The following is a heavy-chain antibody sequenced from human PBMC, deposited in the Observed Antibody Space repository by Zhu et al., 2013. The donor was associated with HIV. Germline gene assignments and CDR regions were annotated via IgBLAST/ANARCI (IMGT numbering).Heavy chain of an antibody. Sequence: QVQLVQSGAEVKKPGSSVKVSCKASGGSFSTYIISWVRQAPGQGLEWMGGIMPLLGTPNYAQNFQGRVTITADESTSTAYMELTSLRSEDTAVFYCATLGYYYDSSDFFILLLYFWGQGTLVTVSS. D-gene: IGHD3-22*01. J-gene: IGHJ4*02. V-gene: IGHV1-69*01. CDR3: ATLGYYYDSSDFFILLLYF. CDR1: GGSFSTYI. CDR2: IMPLLGTP.